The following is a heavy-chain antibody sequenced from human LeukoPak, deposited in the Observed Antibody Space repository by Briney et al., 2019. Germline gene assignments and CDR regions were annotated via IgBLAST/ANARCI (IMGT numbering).Heavy chain of an antibody. Sequence: AASVKVSCKASGYTLTGYYMHWVRQAPGQGLEWMGWINPKSGGTNYAQKFQGRVTMTRDTSISTAYMELSRLRSDDTAVYYCARQLRLQDFVYDYWGQGTLVTVSS. CDR2: INPKSGGT. J-gene: IGHJ4*02. V-gene: IGHV1-2*02. CDR1: GYTLTGYY. D-gene: IGHD5-12*01. CDR3: ARQLRLQDFVYDY.